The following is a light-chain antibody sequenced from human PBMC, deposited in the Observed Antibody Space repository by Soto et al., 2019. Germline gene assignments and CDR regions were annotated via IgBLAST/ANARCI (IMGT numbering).Light chain of an antibody. J-gene: IGKJ1*01. CDR3: QQYGTTSWT. Sequence: EIVMTQSPVTLSVSPGERATLSCRASQNVATNLAWYQQKPGQAPRLLIYGASTRATGIPARFRGRGSGTDFTLTISRLEPEDFAVYYCQQYGTTSWTFGQGTKVDI. CDR1: QNVATN. V-gene: IGKV3-15*01. CDR2: GAS.